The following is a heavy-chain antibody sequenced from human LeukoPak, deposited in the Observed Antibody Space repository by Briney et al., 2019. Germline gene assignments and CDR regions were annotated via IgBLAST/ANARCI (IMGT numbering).Heavy chain of an antibody. CDR1: GFTFSSYW. V-gene: IGHV3-74*01. J-gene: IGHJ5*02. D-gene: IGHD3-22*01. CDR2: INSDGSST. Sequence: GGSLRLSCAASGFTFSSYWMHWVRQAPGKGLVWVSRINSDGSSTSYADSVKGRFTISRDNAKNTLYLQMNSLRAEDAAVYYCAREGNGYDGWFDPWGQGTLVTVSS. CDR3: AREGNGYDGWFDP.